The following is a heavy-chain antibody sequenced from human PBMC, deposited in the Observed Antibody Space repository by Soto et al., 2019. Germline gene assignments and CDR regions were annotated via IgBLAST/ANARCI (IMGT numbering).Heavy chain of an antibody. Sequence: ASVKVSCKASGYTFTSYYMHWVRQAPGQGLEWMGIINPSGGSTSYAQKFQGRVTMTRDTSTSTVYMELSSLRSEDTAVYYCARADDLPLGLRPPLSDLDYYGMDVWGQGTTVTVSS. CDR3: ARADDLPLGLRPPLSDLDYYGMDV. CDR2: INPSGGST. CDR1: GYTFTSYY. D-gene: IGHD2-21*02. J-gene: IGHJ6*02. V-gene: IGHV1-46*01.